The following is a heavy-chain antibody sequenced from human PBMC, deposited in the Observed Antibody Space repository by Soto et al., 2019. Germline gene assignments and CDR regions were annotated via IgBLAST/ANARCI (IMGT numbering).Heavy chain of an antibody. CDR1: GFTFGTYA. CDR3: ARVTPGNNLYYFYGLDV. CDR2: ISYEGSNT. J-gene: IGHJ6*02. Sequence: PGGSLRLSCVASGFTFGTYAIHWVRLAPGKGLQWVALISYEGSNTYYADSVKGRFTVSRDNSKNTLYLQMNSLRPEDTGVYYCARVTPGNNLYYFYGLDVWGQGTSVTVS. D-gene: IGHD1-1*01. V-gene: IGHV3-30-3*01.